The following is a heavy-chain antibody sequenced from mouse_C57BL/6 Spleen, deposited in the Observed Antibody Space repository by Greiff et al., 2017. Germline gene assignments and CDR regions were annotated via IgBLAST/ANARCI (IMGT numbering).Heavy chain of an antibody. J-gene: IGHJ3*01. CDR1: GYAFSSSW. CDR2: IYPGDGDT. D-gene: IGHD2-5*01. Sequence: QVQLQQSGPELVKPGASVKISCKASGYAFSSSWMNWVKQRPGKGLEWIGRIYPGDGDTNYNGKFKGKATLTADKSSSTAYMQLSSLTSEDSAVYFCARLTTYSNPPGYWGQGTLVTVSA. V-gene: IGHV1-82*01. CDR3: ARLTTYSNPPGY.